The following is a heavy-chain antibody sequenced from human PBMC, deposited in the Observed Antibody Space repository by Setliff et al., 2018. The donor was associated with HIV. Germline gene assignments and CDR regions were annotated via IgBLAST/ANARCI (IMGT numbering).Heavy chain of an antibody. CDR1: GGSISSSSYY. J-gene: IGHJ4*02. D-gene: IGHD6-13*01. V-gene: IGHV4-39*07. CDR3: ASSYSSSWSYFDY. CDR2: IFYSGTT. Sequence: SETLSLTCTVSGGSISSSSYYWGWIRQPPGQRLEWIGSIFYSGTTYYNPSLKSRVTISVDTSKNQFSLKLSSVTAADTAVYYCASSYSSSWSYFDYWGQGTLVTVTS.